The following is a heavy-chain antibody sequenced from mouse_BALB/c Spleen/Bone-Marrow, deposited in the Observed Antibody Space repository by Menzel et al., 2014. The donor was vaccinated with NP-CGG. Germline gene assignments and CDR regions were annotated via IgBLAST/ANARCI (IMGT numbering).Heavy chain of an antibody. Sequence: EVKLQESGPGLVKPSQSLSLTCSVTGYSITSGYYCNWIRQFPGDKLEWMGYISYDGSNNYNPSLKNRISITRDTSKNQFFLKLNSVTTEDTATYYCARSPLDRPFAYWGQGTLVTVSA. D-gene: IGHD2-14*01. CDR2: ISYDGSN. J-gene: IGHJ3*01. CDR1: GYSITSGYY. V-gene: IGHV3-6*02. CDR3: ARSPLDRPFAY.